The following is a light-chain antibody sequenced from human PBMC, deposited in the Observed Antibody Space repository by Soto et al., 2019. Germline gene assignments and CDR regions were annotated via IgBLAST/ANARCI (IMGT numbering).Light chain of an antibody. V-gene: IGKV3-15*01. Sequence: EMVLTQSPATLSGSPGERVTLSCRASRSISMNLAWYQQKAGQAPRLLIYGASTRATGIPDRFSGRASGTEFTLTINGLQSEDFATYYCQPHNNWPVVTFGGGTRVEI. CDR1: RSISMN. CDR3: QPHNNWPVVT. CDR2: GAS. J-gene: IGKJ4*01.